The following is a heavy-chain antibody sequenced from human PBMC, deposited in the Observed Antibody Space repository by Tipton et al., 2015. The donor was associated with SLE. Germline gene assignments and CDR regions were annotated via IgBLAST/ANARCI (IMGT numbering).Heavy chain of an antibody. D-gene: IGHD2-2*01. CDR2: IYYSGST. V-gene: IGHV4-59*01. CDR3: ASRAAYQLPLFDY. Sequence: TLSLTCTVSGGSISSYYWSWIRQPPGKGLEWIGYIYYSGSTNYNPSLKSRVTISVDTSKNQFSLKLSSVTAADTAVYYCASRAAYQLPLFDYWGQGTLVTVSS. J-gene: IGHJ4*02. CDR1: GGSISSYY.